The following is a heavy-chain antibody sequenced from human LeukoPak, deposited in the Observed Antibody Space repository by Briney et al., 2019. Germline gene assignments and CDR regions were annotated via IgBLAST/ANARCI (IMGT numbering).Heavy chain of an antibody. CDR2: VDYSGNT. D-gene: IGHD6-13*01. Sequence: SETLSLTCTVSGGSITNSAYYWGWIHQTPGKGLEWIGSVDYSGNTYYNPSLKSRVSTSVDMSKNQFSLKLNSVTAADTAVYYCATSAGTVFLPRFYFKDWGQGTLVTVSS. V-gene: IGHV4-39*01. J-gene: IGHJ4*02. CDR3: ATSAGTVFLPRFYFKD. CDR1: GGSITNSAYY.